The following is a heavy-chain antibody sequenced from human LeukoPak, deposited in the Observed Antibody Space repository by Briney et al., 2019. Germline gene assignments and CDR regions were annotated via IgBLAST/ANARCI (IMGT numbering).Heavy chain of an antibody. CDR3: ARVAGYFDL. CDR2: IYYSGST. CDR1: GGSISSYY. V-gene: IGHV4-59*01. Sequence: SETLSRTCTVSGGSISSYYWSWIRQPPGKGLEWIGYIYYSGSTSYNPSLKSRVTISVDTSKNQFSLKLSSVTAADTAVYYCARVAGYFDLWGRGTLVTVSS. J-gene: IGHJ2*01.